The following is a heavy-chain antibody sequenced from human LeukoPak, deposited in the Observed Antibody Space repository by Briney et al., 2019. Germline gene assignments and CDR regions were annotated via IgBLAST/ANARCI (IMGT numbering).Heavy chain of an antibody. CDR1: GFTFGDYA. CDR3: AKDRWTEVDAFDI. V-gene: IGHV3-49*04. Sequence: PGGSLRLSCTASGFTFGDYAMSWVRQAPGKGLEWVGFIRSKAYGGTTEYAASVKGRFTISRDDSKSIAYLQMNSLRAEDTALYYCAKDRWTEVDAFDIWGQGTMVTVSS. D-gene: IGHD1-1*01. J-gene: IGHJ3*02. CDR2: IRSKAYGGTT.